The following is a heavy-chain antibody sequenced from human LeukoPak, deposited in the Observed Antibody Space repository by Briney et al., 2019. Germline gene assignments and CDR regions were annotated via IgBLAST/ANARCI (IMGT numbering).Heavy chain of an antibody. D-gene: IGHD3-10*01. CDR1: GFIFSSYE. V-gene: IGHV3-48*03. CDR3: ARDSYGSGSYVPNWFDP. Sequence: GGSLRLSCAASGFIFSSYEMNWVRQAPGKGLEWVSYISNSGKTIYYADSVKGRFTISRDNAKNSLYLRMNSLRAEDTAVYYCARDSYGSGSYVPNWFDPWGQGTLVTVSS. CDR2: ISNSGKTI. J-gene: IGHJ5*02.